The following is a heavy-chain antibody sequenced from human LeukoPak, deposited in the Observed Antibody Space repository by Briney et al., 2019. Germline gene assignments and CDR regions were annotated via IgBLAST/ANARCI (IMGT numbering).Heavy chain of an antibody. CDR2: IYHSGNT. CDR3: AREEMPGKFDY. V-gene: IGHV4-4*02. D-gene: IGHD1-26*01. CDR1: EFSVGSNY. Sequence: PGGSLRLSCAASEFSVGSNYMTWIRQPPGKGLEWIGEIYHSGNTNYNPSLKSRVTTSLDKSKNQFSLKLRSVTAADTAVYYCAREEMPGKFDYWGQGTLVTVSS. J-gene: IGHJ4*02.